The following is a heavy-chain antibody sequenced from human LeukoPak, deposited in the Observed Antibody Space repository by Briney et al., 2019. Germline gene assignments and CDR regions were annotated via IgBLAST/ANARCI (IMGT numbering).Heavy chain of an antibody. CDR3: ARAEIDDYSRY. Sequence: SDPLSLLCTVSGHSIRIGYNWGWIRLSPGKGLEWPGRIYQSGSTYYNPSHKRRLTLSIDTSKHQLSPTLTSVTVEDTTLYYCARAEIDDYSRYWGQGIPVTVSS. D-gene: IGHD4-11*01. CDR2: IYQSGST. CDR1: GHSIRIGYN. V-gene: IGHV4-38-2*02. J-gene: IGHJ4*02.